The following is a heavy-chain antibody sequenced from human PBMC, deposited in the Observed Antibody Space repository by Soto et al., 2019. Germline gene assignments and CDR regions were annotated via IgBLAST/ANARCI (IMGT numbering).Heavy chain of an antibody. D-gene: IGHD7-27*01. CDR1: GFTFSIFA. Sequence: SCKASGFTFSIFAMSWVRQSPGKGLEWVSTISGSGGSTYYADAVKGRFTISRDNSMGTLYLQMKSLRVEDTAIYYCAKEVSLGSTVDLGYWGQGALVTVSS. V-gene: IGHV3-23*01. CDR2: ISGSGGST. CDR3: AKEVSLGSTVDLGY. J-gene: IGHJ4*02.